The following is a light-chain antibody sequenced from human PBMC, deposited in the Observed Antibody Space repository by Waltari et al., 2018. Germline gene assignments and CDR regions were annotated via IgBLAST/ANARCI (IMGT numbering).Light chain of an antibody. Sequence: DIAMTQSPLSLPVTPGEPASISCRSSQSLLHGDGRNFLDWYLQKPGQSPQLLIYMGSNRASGVPDRFSGSGSGTYFTLKISRVEAEDVGVYYCMQARQPPYTFGGGTKVEIK. CDR2: MGS. J-gene: IGKJ4*01. V-gene: IGKV2-28*01. CDR3: MQARQPPYT. CDR1: QSLLHGDGRNF.